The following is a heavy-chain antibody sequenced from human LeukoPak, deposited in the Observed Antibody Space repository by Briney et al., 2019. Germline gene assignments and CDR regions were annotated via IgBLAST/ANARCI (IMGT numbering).Heavy chain of an antibody. J-gene: IGHJ3*02. Sequence: SETLSLTCTVSGGSISSDDYYWSWIRQPPGKGLEWIGYIYYSGSTYYNPSLKSRVTISVDTSKNQFSLKLSSVTAADTAVYYCAREADYDFWSGPSNSIWGQGTMVTVSS. D-gene: IGHD3-3*01. V-gene: IGHV4-30-4*01. CDR3: AREADYDFWSGPSNSI. CDR1: GGSISSDDYY. CDR2: IYYSGST.